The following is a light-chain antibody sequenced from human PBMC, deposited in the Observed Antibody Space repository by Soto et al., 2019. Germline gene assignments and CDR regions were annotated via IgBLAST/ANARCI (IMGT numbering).Light chain of an antibody. J-gene: IGKJ1*01. V-gene: IGKV1-5*01. CDR2: DAS. Sequence: DIQMTQSPSTLSASVRDRVTITCRASQSISSWLAWYQRKPGKAPKLLIYDASSLESGVPSRFSGSGSGTEFTLTISSLQPDDFATYYCQQYNSYSPETFGQGTKVDIK. CDR1: QSISSW. CDR3: QQYNSYSPET.